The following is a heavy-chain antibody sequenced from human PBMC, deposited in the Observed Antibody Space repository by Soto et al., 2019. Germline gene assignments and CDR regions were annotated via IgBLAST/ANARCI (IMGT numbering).Heavy chain of an antibody. J-gene: IGHJ4*02. Sequence: ASVKVSCKVSGYTLTELSMHWVRQAPGKGLEWMGGFDPEDGETIYAQKFQGRVTMTEDTSTDTAYMELSSLRSEDTAVYYCATLYSSSSYDQYYFDYWGQGTLVTVSS. CDR3: ATLYSSSSYDQYYFDY. CDR1: GYTLTELS. D-gene: IGHD6-6*01. CDR2: FDPEDGET. V-gene: IGHV1-24*01.